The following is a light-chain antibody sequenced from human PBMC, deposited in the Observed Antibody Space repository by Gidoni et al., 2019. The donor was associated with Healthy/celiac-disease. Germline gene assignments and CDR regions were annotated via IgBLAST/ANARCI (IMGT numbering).Light chain of an antibody. CDR3: QQYGSSPLT. CDR1: QTVSSNF. Sequence: DIVLTQSPGTLSLSPGERATLSCRASQTVSSNFLAWYQQKPGQAPRLLIYAASSRATGIPDRFSGSGSGTDFTLTISRLEPDDFAVFYCQQYGSSPLTFGGGTKVEIK. J-gene: IGKJ4*01. CDR2: AAS. V-gene: IGKV3-20*01.